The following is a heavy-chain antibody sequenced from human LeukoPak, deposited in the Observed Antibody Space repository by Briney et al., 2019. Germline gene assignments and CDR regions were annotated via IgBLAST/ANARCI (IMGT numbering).Heavy chain of an antibody. CDR2: IYPGDSDT. J-gene: IGHJ4*02. Sequence: GVSLKISCKGSGYRFTSDWIGWVRQMPGKGLEWMGIIYPGDSDTRYSPSFQGQVTISADKSVNTAYLQWSSLKASDTAMYYCARLSGRVVCSAGSCYIDSWGQGTLVTVSP. CDR1: GYRFTSDW. V-gene: IGHV5-51*01. D-gene: IGHD2-15*01. CDR3: ARLSGRVVCSAGSCYIDS.